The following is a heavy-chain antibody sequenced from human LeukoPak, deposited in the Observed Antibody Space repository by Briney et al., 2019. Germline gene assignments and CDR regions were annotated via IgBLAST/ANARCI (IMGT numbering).Heavy chain of an antibody. Sequence: SETLSLTCTVSGGSISSYYWSWIRQPPGKGLEWIGYIYYSGSTNYNPSLKSRVTISVDTSKNQFSLKLSSVTAADTAVYYCARGVYIPAAKYGYGGKGTLVTVSS. V-gene: IGHV4-59*01. J-gene: IGHJ4*02. D-gene: IGHD2-2*01. CDR2: IYYSGST. CDR3: ARGVYIPAAKYGY. CDR1: GGSISSYY.